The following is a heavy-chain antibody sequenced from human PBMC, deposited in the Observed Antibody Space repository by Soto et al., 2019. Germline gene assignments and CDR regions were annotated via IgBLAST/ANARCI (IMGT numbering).Heavy chain of an antibody. CDR1: GGSVSSGSYY. J-gene: IGHJ4*02. Sequence: SETLSLTCTVSGGSVSSGSYYWSWIRPPPGKGLEWIGYIYYSGSANYNPSLKSRVTISVDTSKNQFSLKLSSVTAADTAVYDCARVSGDYGGNYFDYWGQGTLVTVSS. CDR3: ARVSGDYGGNYFDY. V-gene: IGHV4-61*01. D-gene: IGHD4-17*01. CDR2: IYYSGSA.